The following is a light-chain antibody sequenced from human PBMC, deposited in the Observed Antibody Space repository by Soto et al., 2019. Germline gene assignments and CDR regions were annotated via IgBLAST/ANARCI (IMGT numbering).Light chain of an antibody. CDR1: FNDVGGYNY. Sequence: QSALTQPPSASGSPGQSVTISCTGTFNDVGGYNYVSWYQQHPGKAPKVIIYEVDNRPSGISDRFSGSKSGRTASLTISGLQSEDEGEYFCSSYSTTITWVFGGGTKLTVL. V-gene: IGLV2-8*01. CDR2: EVD. J-gene: IGLJ3*02. CDR3: SSYSTTITWV.